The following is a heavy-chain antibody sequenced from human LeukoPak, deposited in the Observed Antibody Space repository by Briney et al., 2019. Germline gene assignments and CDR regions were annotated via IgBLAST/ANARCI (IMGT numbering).Heavy chain of an antibody. D-gene: IGHD2-15*01. J-gene: IGHJ4*02. Sequence: ASVKVSCKASGGTFSSYAISWVRQAPGQGLEWMGGIIPIFGTANFAQKFQGRVTITTDESTSTAYMELSSLRSEDTAVYYCARGGLAYCGGGSGYSFHPYWGQGTLVTVSS. CDR2: IIPIFGTA. CDR3: ARGGLAYCGGGSGYSFHPY. CDR1: GGTFSSYA. V-gene: IGHV1-69*05.